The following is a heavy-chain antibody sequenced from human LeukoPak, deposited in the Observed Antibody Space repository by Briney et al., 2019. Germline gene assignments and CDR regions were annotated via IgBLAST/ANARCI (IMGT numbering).Heavy chain of an antibody. Sequence: PEGSLRLSCATSGFTFRSYGFHWVRQAPVRGLEWVAVIWYDGSKKYYADSVKGRFSISRDDSKNTVYLQMDGLRAEDTAMYYCARDRGDYSDYSDFFDAWGQGTLVTVSS. D-gene: IGHD4-11*01. CDR3: ARDRGDYSDYSDFFDA. J-gene: IGHJ4*02. V-gene: IGHV3-33*01. CDR2: IWYDGSKK. CDR1: GFTFRSYG.